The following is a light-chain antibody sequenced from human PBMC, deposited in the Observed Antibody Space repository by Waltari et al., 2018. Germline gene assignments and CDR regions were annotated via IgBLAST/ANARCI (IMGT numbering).Light chain of an antibody. J-gene: IGKJ4*01. CDR1: QSISRW. CDR2: RAS. V-gene: IGKV1-5*03. CDR3: QQYDSYPHT. Sequence: DIQMTQSPSTLSPSVGDTVTITCRASQSISRWLALYQQKPGKAPKLLIYRASTLETGVPSRFSGSTSGTKFTLTISGLQPDDFGTYYCQQYDSYPHTFGGGTKVEIK.